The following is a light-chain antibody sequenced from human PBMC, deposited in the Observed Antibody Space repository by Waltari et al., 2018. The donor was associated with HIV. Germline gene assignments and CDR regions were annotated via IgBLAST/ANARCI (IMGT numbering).Light chain of an antibody. Sequence: QSELTQPPSVSGTPGQRVTISCSGSSSNIASNSVYWYQQPPGTAPKLLISRNNQRPSGVPDRFSGSKSGTSASLAISGLRAEDEADYFCAASDDSLSGWLFGGGTKLTVL. CDR2: RNN. CDR1: SSNIASNS. J-gene: IGLJ3*02. V-gene: IGLV1-47*01. CDR3: AASDDSLSGWL.